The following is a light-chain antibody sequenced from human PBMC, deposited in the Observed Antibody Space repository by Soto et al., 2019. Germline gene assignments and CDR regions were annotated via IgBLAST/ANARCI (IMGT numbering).Light chain of an antibody. CDR3: QQYNNWPPT. J-gene: IGKJ5*01. CDR2: GAS. Sequence: EIVMTQSPPTLSVSPGERATLSCRASQSVSSNLAWYQQKPGQAPRLLIYGASTRATGIPARLSGSGSGTEFTLTISSLQSEDFAVYYCQQYNNWPPTFGQGTRLEIK. V-gene: IGKV3-15*01. CDR1: QSVSSN.